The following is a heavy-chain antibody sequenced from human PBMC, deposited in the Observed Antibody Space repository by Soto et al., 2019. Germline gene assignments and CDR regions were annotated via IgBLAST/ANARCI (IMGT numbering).Heavy chain of an antibody. CDR3: ATRGIPRTEDY. CDR1: GGSITNSNW. CDR2: IYHAGST. V-gene: IGHV4-4*02. Sequence: SETLSLTCSVSGGSITNSNWWTWVRLPPAKGLEWIGDIYHAGSTKYNPSLERRVTISVDTSKNQFALTLTSVTAEDTAVYYCATRGIPRTEDYWGQGTLVTVSS. J-gene: IGHJ4*02. D-gene: IGHD2-2*02.